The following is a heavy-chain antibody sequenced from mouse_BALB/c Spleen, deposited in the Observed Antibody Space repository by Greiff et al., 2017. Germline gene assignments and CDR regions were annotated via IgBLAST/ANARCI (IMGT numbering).Heavy chain of an antibody. CDR2: ISSGGSYT. CDR3: ARDAPTGDYFDY. J-gene: IGHJ2*01. D-gene: IGHD4-1*02. CDR1: GFTFSSYA. Sequence: DVMLVESGGGLVKPGGSLKLSCAASGFTFSSYAMSWVRQSPEKRLEWVAEISSGGSYTYYPDTVTGRFTISRDNAKNTLYLEMSSLRSEDTAMYYCARDAPTGDYFDYWGQGTTLTVSS. V-gene: IGHV5-9-4*01.